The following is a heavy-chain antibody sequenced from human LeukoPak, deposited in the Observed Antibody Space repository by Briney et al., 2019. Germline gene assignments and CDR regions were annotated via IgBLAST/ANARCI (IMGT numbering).Heavy chain of an antibody. CDR3: ARRAAGLDY. D-gene: IGHD6-13*01. V-gene: IGHV5-51*01. Sequence: GESLKISCKGSGYSFTNFWIGGVGQMPGKGLEWVGIIYPGDSDTRYSPSFQGQVTISADKTISTAYLQWRSLKASDTAMYYCARRAAGLDYWGQGTLVTVSS. CDR2: IYPGDSDT. CDR1: GYSFTNFW. J-gene: IGHJ4*02.